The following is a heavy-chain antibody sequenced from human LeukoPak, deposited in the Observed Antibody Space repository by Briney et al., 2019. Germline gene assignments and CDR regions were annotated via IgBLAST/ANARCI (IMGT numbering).Heavy chain of an antibody. CDR3: AKDLTYGDGRWEFDA. CDR2: SYVGGPPA. Sequence: PGGSLRLSCSASGFNFGGFAMSWVRQAPGRGLEWVSGSYVGGPPAEYPDSVRGRFTVSRDDSKNTLYLQMNSLRVEDTAVYYCAKDLTYGDGRWEFDAWGQGTVVTVSS. V-gene: IGHV3-23*03. J-gene: IGHJ5*02. CDR1: GFNFGGFA. D-gene: IGHD5-24*01.